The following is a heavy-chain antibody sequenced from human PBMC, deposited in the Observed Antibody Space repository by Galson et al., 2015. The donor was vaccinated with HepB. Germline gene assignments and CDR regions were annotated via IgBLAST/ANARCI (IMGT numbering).Heavy chain of an antibody. Sequence: QSGAEVKKPGESLRISCKGSGYTFSNYWIIWVRQVPGKGLEWMGRIDLSDSFTNYSPSFQGHVTISADKSISTAYIQWSSLKASDSAMYYCAGSASGGPSGYWGQGTLVTVSS. D-gene: IGHD2-15*01. CDR3: AGSASGGPSGY. CDR2: IDLSDSFT. J-gene: IGHJ4*02. V-gene: IGHV5-10-1*01. CDR1: GYTFSNYW.